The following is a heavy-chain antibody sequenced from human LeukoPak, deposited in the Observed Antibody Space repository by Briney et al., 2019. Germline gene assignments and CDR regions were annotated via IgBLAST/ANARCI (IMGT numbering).Heavy chain of an antibody. Sequence: GASVKVSCKASGYTFTGYYMHWVRQAPGQGLEWMGWINPNSGGTNYAQKFQGRVTMTRDTSISTAYMELSRLRSDDTAVYYCARDYDFWSGYYVSRFDPWGQGTLVTVSS. CDR1: GYTFTGYY. V-gene: IGHV1-2*02. J-gene: IGHJ5*02. CDR2: INPNSGGT. D-gene: IGHD3-3*01. CDR3: ARDYDFWSGYYVSRFDP.